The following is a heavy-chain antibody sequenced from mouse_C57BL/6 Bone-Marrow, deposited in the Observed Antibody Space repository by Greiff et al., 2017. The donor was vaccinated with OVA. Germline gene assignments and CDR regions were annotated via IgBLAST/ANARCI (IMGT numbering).Heavy chain of an antibody. V-gene: IGHV1-72*01. D-gene: IGHD1-1*01. Sequence: QQSCKASGYTFTSYWMHWVKQRPGRGLEWIGRIDPNSGGTKYNEKFKSKATLTVDKPSSTAYMQLSSLTSEDSAVYYCASRAVVATGAMDYWGQGTSVTVSS. CDR3: ASRAVVATGAMDY. CDR2: IDPNSGGT. CDR1: GYTFTSYW. J-gene: IGHJ4*01.